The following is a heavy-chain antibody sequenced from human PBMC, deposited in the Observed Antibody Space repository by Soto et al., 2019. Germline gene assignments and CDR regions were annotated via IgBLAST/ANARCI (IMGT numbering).Heavy chain of an antibody. J-gene: IGHJ5*02. D-gene: IGHD3-16*01. CDR1: GFTFSSYG. CDR2: ISYDGSNK. Sequence: GGSLRLSCAASGFTFSSYGMHWVRQAPGKGLEWVAVISYDGSNKYYADSVKGRFTISRDNSKNTLYLQMNSLRAEDTAVYYCAKGPDDYVWGSSWFDPWGQGTLVTVSS. V-gene: IGHV3-30*18. CDR3: AKGPDDYVWGSSWFDP.